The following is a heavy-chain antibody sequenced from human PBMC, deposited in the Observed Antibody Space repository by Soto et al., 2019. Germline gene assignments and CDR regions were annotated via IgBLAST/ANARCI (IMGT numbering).Heavy chain of an antibody. J-gene: IGHJ4*02. CDR3: AKMEGMDPWAYSFDY. V-gene: IGHV3-23*01. Sequence: EVQVLESGGGLVQPGGSLRLSCAATGFTFSDFAMSWVRQAPGKGLEWVSRIYGGGNGPHYADSVKGRVTISRDNSQNTLYLQMNSQRAEDTAVYYCAKMEGMDPWAYSFDYWGQGTLVTVSS. CDR1: GFTFSDFA. D-gene: IGHD2-2*03. CDR2: IYGGGNGP.